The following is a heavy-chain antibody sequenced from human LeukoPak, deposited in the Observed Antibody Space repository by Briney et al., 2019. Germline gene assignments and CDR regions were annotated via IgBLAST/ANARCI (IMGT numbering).Heavy chain of an antibody. CDR1: GFTFSTYT. Sequence: GGSLRLSCAASGFTFSTYTMNWVRQAPGKGLEWVSSISASTSYINYADSVKGRFTISRDNAENSLYLQMNSLRAEDTAVYYCAGDRGADYWGQGTLVTVSS. CDR2: ISASTSYI. V-gene: IGHV3-21*01. J-gene: IGHJ4*02. D-gene: IGHD5-12*01. CDR3: AGDRGADY.